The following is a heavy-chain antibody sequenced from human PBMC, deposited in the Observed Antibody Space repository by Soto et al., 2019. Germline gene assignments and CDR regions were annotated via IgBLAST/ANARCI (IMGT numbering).Heavy chain of an antibody. CDR1: GDSVSSNSAA. CDR2: TYYRSKWYN. Sequence: SQTLSLTCAISGDSVSSNSAAWNWIRQSPSRGLEWLGRTYYRSKWYNDYAVSVKSRITINPDTSKNQFSLQLNSVTPEDTVVYYCARDRYSYGLNYYYYGMDVWGQGTTVTVSS. D-gene: IGHD5-18*01. CDR3: ARDRYSYGLNYYYYGMDV. V-gene: IGHV6-1*01. J-gene: IGHJ6*02.